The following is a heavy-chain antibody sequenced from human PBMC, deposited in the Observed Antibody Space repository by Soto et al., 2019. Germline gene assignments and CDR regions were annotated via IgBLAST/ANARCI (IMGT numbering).Heavy chain of an antibody. CDR1: GGTFSSYA. J-gene: IGHJ4*02. CDR3: ARGPRFALRWYYFDY. CDR2: IIPIFGTA. Sequence: GASVKVSCKASGGTFSSYAISWVRQAPGQGLEWMGGIIPIFGTANYAQKFQGRVTITADESTSTAYMELSSLRSEDTAVYYCARGPRFALRWYYFDYWGQGTLVTVSS. D-gene: IGHD4-17*01. V-gene: IGHV1-69*13.